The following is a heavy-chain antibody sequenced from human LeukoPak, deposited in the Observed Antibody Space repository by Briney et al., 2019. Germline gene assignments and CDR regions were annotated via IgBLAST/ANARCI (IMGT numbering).Heavy chain of an antibody. CDR3: ARVRLELLTFDY. CDR1: GGSISSSSYY. J-gene: IGHJ4*02. D-gene: IGHD1-7*01. CDR2: IYYSGSI. V-gene: IGHV4-39*07. Sequence: SETLSLTCTVSGGSISSSSYYWGWIRQPPGKGLEWIGSIYYSGSIYYNPSLKSRVTISVDTSKNQFSLKLSSVTAADAAVYYCARVRLELLTFDYWGQGTLVTVSS.